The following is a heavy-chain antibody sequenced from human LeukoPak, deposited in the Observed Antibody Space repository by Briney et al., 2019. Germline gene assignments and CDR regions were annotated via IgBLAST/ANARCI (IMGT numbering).Heavy chain of an antibody. J-gene: IGHJ6*02. V-gene: IGHV4-34*01. CDR3: ARCVPLNYYDSSATGLNYYGMDV. Sequence: SETLSLTCAVYGGSFSGYYWSWIRQPPGKGLEWIGEINHSGSTNYNPSLKSRVTISVDTSKNQFSLKLSSVTAADTAVYYCARCVPLNYYDSSATGLNYYGMDVWGQGTTVTVSS. D-gene: IGHD3-22*01. CDR1: GGSFSGYY. CDR2: INHSGST.